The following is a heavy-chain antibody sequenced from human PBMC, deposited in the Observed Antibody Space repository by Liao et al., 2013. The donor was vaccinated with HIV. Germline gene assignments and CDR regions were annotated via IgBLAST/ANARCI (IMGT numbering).Heavy chain of an antibody. V-gene: IGHV4-61*02. CDR2: IYTTGST. J-gene: IGHJ4*02. Sequence: QVQLQESGPGLVKPSQTLSLTCSVSDASISSGSYYWSWIRQPAGKGLEWIGHIYTTGSTKYNPSLKTRVSISVDTSMNHFSLQLKSVTRADTAVYFCARVSSGGGTDNWGQGTLVTVSS. D-gene: IGHD3-10*01. CDR3: ARVSSGGGTDN. CDR1: DASISSGSYY.